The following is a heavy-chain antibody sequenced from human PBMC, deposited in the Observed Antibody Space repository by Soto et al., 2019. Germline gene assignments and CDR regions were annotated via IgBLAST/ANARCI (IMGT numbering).Heavy chain of an antibody. V-gene: IGHV3-23*01. Sequence: EVQLLESGGGLVQPGGSLRLSCAASGFTFSTYAMSWVRQAPGKGLEWVSLISGSAVITNYADSVEGRFTISRDNSKNTLYLHINSLRAEDTATYYCAKLTDYADPSDYWGQGTPVTVSS. CDR1: GFTFSTYA. D-gene: IGHD4-17*01. J-gene: IGHJ4*02. CDR3: AKLTDYADPSDY. CDR2: ISGSAVIT.